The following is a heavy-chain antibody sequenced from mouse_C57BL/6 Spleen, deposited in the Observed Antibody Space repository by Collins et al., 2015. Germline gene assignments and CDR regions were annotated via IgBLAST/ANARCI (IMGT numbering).Heavy chain of an antibody. D-gene: IGHD1-1*01. CDR3: AIVYSYGSDAMDY. Sequence: SDSDTNYNQKFKGKATLTVDKSSSTAYMQLSSLTSEDSAVYYCAIVYSYGSDAMDYWGQGTSVTVSS. J-gene: IGHJ4*01. V-gene: IGHV1-74*01. CDR2: SDSDT.